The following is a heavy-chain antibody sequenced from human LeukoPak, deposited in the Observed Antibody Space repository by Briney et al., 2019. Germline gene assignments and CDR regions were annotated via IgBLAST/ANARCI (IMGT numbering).Heavy chain of an antibody. CDR3: ARSYSLYDY. CDR2: INHNGNVN. CDR1: GFTFSSYW. J-gene: IGHJ4*02. D-gene: IGHD1-26*01. Sequence: GGSLRLSCAASGFTFSSYWMNWACQAPGKGLEWVASINHNGNVNYYVDSVKGRFTISRDNAKYSLYLQMNSLRVEDTAVYYCARSYSLYDYWGQGTLVTVSS. V-gene: IGHV3-7*01.